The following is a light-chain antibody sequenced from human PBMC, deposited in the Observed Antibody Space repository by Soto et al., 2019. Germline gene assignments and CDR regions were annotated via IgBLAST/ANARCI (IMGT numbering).Light chain of an antibody. V-gene: IGKV3-20*01. CDR2: GAS. Sequence: GLSQSPGTLSLSPGERATLSCRASQSVSSSYLAWYQQKPGQAPRLLIYGASSRATGIPDRFSGSGSGTDFTLTIDRLQSDDFATYYCQHSSSDLITFGQGTRLEIK. J-gene: IGKJ5*01. CDR1: QSVSSSY. CDR3: QHSSSDLIT.